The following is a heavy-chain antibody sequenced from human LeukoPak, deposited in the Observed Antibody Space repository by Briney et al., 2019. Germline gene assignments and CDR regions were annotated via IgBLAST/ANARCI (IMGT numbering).Heavy chain of an antibody. V-gene: IGHV1-8*01. Sequence: ASVKVSCKASGYTFTSYDINWVRQATGQGLEWMGWMNPNSGNTGYAQKFQGRVTMTRNTSISTAYMELSSLRSEDTAVYYRARGITMVRGVIPFYWGQGTLVTVSS. CDR1: GYTFTSYD. CDR2: MNPNSGNT. J-gene: IGHJ4*02. D-gene: IGHD3-10*01. CDR3: ARGITMVRGVIPFY.